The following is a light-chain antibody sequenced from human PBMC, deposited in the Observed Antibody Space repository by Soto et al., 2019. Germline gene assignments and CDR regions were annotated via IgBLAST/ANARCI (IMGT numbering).Light chain of an antibody. CDR3: QKYYSYPLN. CDR1: QGISSY. CDR2: AAS. Sequence: IRMTQSPSSFSASTGDRVTITCRASQGISSYLASYQQKPGKAPKLLIYAASTLQSGVPSRFSGSGSGTDFTLTISCLQSEDFATYYCQKYYSYPLNFGGGTKVDIK. J-gene: IGKJ4*01. V-gene: IGKV1-8*01.